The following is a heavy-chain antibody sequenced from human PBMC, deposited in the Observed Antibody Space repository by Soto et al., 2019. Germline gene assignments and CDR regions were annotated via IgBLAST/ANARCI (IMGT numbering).Heavy chain of an antibody. V-gene: IGHV3-33*01. CDR2: IWYDGSNK. CDR1: GFTFSSYG. CDR3: ARDGLISSGSDTNWFDP. D-gene: IGHD6-25*01. J-gene: IGHJ5*02. Sequence: VQLGESGGGVVQPGRSLRLSCAASGFTFSSYGMHWVRQAPGKGLEWVAVIWYDGSNKYYADSVKGRFTISRDNSKNTLYLQMNSLRAEDAAVYYCARDGLISSGSDTNWFDPWGQGTLVTVSS.